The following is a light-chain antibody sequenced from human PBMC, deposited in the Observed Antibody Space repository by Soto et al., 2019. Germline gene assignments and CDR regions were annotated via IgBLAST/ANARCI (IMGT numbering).Light chain of an antibody. Sequence: DIQMTQSPSSLSASVGDRVTITCRASQSISSYLNWYQQKPGKAPKRLIYAASSLQSGVPSRFSGSKSGTEFTLTISSLQPEDFATYYCLQHYDYSWTFGQGTKVDIK. CDR3: LQHYDYSWT. J-gene: IGKJ1*01. V-gene: IGKV1-17*01. CDR2: AAS. CDR1: QSISSY.